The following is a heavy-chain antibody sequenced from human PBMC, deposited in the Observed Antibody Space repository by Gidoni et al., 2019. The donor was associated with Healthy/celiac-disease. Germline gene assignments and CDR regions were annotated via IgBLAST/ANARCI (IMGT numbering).Heavy chain of an antibody. CDR2: INPNSGGT. CDR3: ATYCSGGSCYYYYYGMDV. Sequence: QVQLVQSGAEVKKPGASVKVSCKASGYTFTGSYMHWVRQAPGQGLEWMGRINPNSGGTNYAQKFQGRVTMTRDTSISTAYMELSRLRSDDTAVYYCATYCSGGSCYYYYYGMDVWGQGTTVTVSS. J-gene: IGHJ6*02. CDR1: GYTFTGSY. V-gene: IGHV1-2*06. D-gene: IGHD2-15*01.